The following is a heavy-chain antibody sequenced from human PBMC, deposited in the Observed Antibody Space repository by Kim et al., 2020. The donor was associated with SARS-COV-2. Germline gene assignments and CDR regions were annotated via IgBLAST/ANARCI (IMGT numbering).Heavy chain of an antibody. J-gene: IGHJ4*02. CDR3: AKEKSVGDTPYYFDY. V-gene: IGHV3-9*01. D-gene: IGHD1-26*01. Sequence: DSVKSRFTSSKDNAKNSLYLQMNSLGAEDTALYYCAKEKSVGDTPYYFDYWGQGSLVTVSS.